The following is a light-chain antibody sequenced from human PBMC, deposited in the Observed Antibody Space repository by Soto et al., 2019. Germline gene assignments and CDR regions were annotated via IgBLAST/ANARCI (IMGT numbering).Light chain of an antibody. CDR3: QQSYRYPST. CDR2: AAS. V-gene: IGKV1-8*01. Sequence: AIRMTQSPSSFPASTGDRVTITCRASQGISSYLAWYQQKPGKAPKLLIYAASTWQRGVPSRFSGSGSGTDFTLTISCMQSEDSATYYCQQSYRYPSTFGQGTKLEIK. CDR1: QGISSY. J-gene: IGKJ2*01.